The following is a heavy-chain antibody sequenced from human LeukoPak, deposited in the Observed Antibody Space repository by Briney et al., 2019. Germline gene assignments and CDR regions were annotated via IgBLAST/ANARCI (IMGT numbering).Heavy chain of an antibody. J-gene: IGHJ4*02. Sequence: SETLSLTCAVYGGSFSGYYWSWIRQPPGKGLEWIGEINHSGSTNYNPSLKSRVTISVDTSKNQFSLKLSSVTAADTAVYYCARGYYYDSSGYLFGVYYFDYWGQGTLVTVSS. D-gene: IGHD3-22*01. CDR3: ARGYYYDSSGYLFGVYYFDY. CDR2: INHSGST. V-gene: IGHV4-34*01. CDR1: GGSFSGYY.